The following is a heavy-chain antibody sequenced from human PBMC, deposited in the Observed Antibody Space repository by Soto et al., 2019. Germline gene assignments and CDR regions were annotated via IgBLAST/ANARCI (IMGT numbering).Heavy chain of an antibody. CDR2: INSDGSST. CDR3: ARDRHFGITFGGVIVTNCFDP. CDR1: GFTFSSYW. V-gene: IGHV3-74*01. J-gene: IGHJ5*02. Sequence: GGSLRLSCAASGFTFSSYWMHWVRQAPGKGLVWVSRINSDGSSTSYADSVKGRFTISRDNAKNTLYLQMNSLRAEDTAVYYCARDRHFGITFGGVIVTNCFDPWGQGTLVTVSS. D-gene: IGHD3-16*02.